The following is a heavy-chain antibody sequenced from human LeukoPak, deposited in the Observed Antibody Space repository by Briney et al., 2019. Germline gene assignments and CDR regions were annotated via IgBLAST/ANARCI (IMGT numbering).Heavy chain of an antibody. CDR2: IIPIFGTA. D-gene: IGHD3-10*01. J-gene: IGHJ6*03. CDR1: GGTFSSYA. Sequence: SSVKVSCKASGGTFSSYAISWVRQAPGQGLEWKGGIIPIFGTANYAQKFQGRVTITTDESTSTAYMELSSLRSEDTAVYYCARDANGGYYYYMDVWGKGTTVTVSS. CDR3: ARDANGGYYYYMDV. V-gene: IGHV1-69*05.